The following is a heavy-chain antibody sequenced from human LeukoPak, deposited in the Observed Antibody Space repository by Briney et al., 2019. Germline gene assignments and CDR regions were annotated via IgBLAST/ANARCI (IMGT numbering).Heavy chain of an antibody. D-gene: IGHD5-18*01. V-gene: IGHV1-46*01. CDR1: GYTFTSNY. CDR2: INKSGGST. CDR3: ARGGYGWFDP. Sequence: ASVKVSCKPSGYTFTSNYMHWVRQAPGQGLEWMGMINKSGGSTSYAQKFQGKVTMTRDTSTSTVYRELSSRRSEDTAVYYCARGGYGWFDPWGQGTLVTVSS. J-gene: IGHJ5*02.